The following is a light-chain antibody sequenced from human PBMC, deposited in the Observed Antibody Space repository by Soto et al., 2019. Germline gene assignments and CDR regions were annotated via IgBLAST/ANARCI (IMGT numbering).Light chain of an antibody. CDR1: QSVSSY. Sequence: EIVLTQSPATLSLSPGERATLSCRASQSVSSYLAWYQQKPGQAPRLLIYDASNRATGIPARFSGSGSGTDFTLTISSLEPEDFALYYCQQYNSRPLTFGGGTKVDIK. J-gene: IGKJ4*01. V-gene: IGKV3-11*01. CDR2: DAS. CDR3: QQYNSRPLT.